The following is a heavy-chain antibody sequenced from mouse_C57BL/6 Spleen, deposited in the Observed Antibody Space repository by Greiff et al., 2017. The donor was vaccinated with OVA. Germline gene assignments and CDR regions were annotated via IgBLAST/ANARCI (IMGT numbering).Heavy chain of an antibody. V-gene: IGHV5-6*01. D-gene: IGHD2-1*01. CDR1: GFTFSSYG. Sequence: EVQVVESGGDLVKPGGSLKLSCAASGFTFSSYGMSWVRQTPDKRLEWVATISSGGSYTYYPDSVKGRFTISRDNAKNTLYLQMSSLKSEDTAMYYCARQDGNYWYFDVWGTGTTVTVSS. CDR2: ISSGGSYT. CDR3: ARQDGNYWYFDV. J-gene: IGHJ1*03.